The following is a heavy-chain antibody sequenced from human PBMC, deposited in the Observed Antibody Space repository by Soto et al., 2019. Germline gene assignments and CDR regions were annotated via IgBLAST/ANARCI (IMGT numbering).Heavy chain of an antibody. D-gene: IGHD4-17*01. Sequence: GGSLRLSCAASGFTFSNNAMSWVRQAPGKGLEWVSGISGSGGSTDSADSVKGRFTISRDNSKNTLYLQMNSLRAEDTAVYYCAKLILGPAYGWGQGTLVTVSS. V-gene: IGHV3-23*01. J-gene: IGHJ4*02. CDR2: ISGSGGST. CDR1: GFTFSNNA. CDR3: AKLILGPAYG.